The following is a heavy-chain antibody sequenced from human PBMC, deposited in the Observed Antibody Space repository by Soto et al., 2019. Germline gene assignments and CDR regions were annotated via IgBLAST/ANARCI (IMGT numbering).Heavy chain of an antibody. CDR3: ARGRSCSYHWTPPPMLDP. J-gene: IGHJ5*02. Sequence: WSLRLSCAGSGFTFSTFDIHWVRQAPGKGLEWVSGIGTLSDTFYAASVQGRVTISRQNAKNSVYLQMNSLRAGDTAFYYCARGRSCSYHWTPPPMLDPWGQGTLVTVSS. CDR2: IGTLSDT. CDR1: GFTFSTFD. D-gene: IGHD3-10*02. V-gene: IGHV3-13*01.